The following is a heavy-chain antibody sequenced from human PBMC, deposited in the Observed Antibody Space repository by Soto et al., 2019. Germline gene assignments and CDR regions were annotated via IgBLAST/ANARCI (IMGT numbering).Heavy chain of an antibody. J-gene: IGHJ6*02. CDR3: VMVDNYVTPTPQDV. Sequence: GASVKVSFKASGYIFFNYCIAWVRQAPGQGLEWMGWISPYTGNTHSATKIQGRLTMTTDTSTSTAYMDLGSLTSDDTAVYYCVMVDNYVTPTPQDVWGQGTTVTVSS. CDR2: ISPYTGNT. V-gene: IGHV1-18*01. CDR1: GYIFFNYC. D-gene: IGHD3-16*01.